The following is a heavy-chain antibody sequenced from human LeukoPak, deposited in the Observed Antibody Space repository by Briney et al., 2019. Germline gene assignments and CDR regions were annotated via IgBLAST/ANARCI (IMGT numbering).Heavy chain of an antibody. CDR3: ARVRGVINPIDY. CDR1: GASISSGGDY. Sequence: SQTLSLTCTVSGASISSGGDYWSWIRQHPGKGLEWIGYIYYSGSTYYNPSLKSRVTISEDTSKNQFSLKLSSVTAADTAVYYCARVRGVINPIDYWGQGTLVTVSS. V-gene: IGHV4-31*03. J-gene: IGHJ4*02. D-gene: IGHD3-10*01. CDR2: IYYSGST.